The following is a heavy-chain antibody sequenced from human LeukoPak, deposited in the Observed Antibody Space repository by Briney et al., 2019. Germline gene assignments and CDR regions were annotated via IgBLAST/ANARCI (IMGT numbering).Heavy chain of an antibody. Sequence: PGGSLRLSCEASGFTFRSFGMSWVRQAPGKGLEWVSIISGSGGTTYYADSVKGRFTISRDDSKNTLDLQINSLRAEDTAVYYCAKGVYRDSLGVVDYWGQGTLVTVSS. CDR1: GFTFRSFG. D-gene: IGHD4-17*01. CDR3: AKGVYRDSLGVVDY. CDR2: ISGSGGTT. V-gene: IGHV3-23*01. J-gene: IGHJ4*02.